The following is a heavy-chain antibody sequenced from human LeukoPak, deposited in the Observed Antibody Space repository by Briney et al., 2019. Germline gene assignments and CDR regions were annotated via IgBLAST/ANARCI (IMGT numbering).Heavy chain of an antibody. CDR1: GFTFSSYG. V-gene: IGHV3-30*02. J-gene: IGHJ4*02. CDR3: ARGWGSLDY. Sequence: GGSLRLSCAASGFTFSSYGMHWVRQAPGKGLEWVAFIRYDGSNKYYVDSVKGRFTISRDNSKNTLYLQMGSLRAEDMAVYYCARGWGSLDYWGQGTLVTVSS. CDR2: IRYDGSNK. D-gene: IGHD3-16*01.